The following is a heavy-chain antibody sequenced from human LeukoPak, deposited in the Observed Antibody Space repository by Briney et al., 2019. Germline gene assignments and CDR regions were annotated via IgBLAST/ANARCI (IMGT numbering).Heavy chain of an antibody. J-gene: IGHJ5*02. CDR1: GGSISSYY. Sequence: SETLSLTCTASGGSISSYYWSWIRQPPGKGLEWIGEINHSGSTNYNPSLKSRVTISVDTSKNQFSLKLSSVTAADTAVYYCARHVRYFDWSPFDPWGQGTLVTVSS. V-gene: IGHV4-34*01. CDR2: INHSGST. D-gene: IGHD3-9*01. CDR3: ARHVRYFDWSPFDP.